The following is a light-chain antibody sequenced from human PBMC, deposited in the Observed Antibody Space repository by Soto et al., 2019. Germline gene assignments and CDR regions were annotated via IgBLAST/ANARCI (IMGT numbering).Light chain of an antibody. J-gene: IGKJ1*01. V-gene: IGKV3-11*01. Sequence: EIELTQSPATLSLSPGERATLSCRASPSIGTALGWYQQKPGQAPRLLIYTTSSRAAGIPARFSGSGSGTAFTLSITLETEDFAVYYCPHCSNWPRTFGQGTKVDLK. CDR3: PHCSNWPRT. CDR1: PSIGTA. CDR2: TTS.